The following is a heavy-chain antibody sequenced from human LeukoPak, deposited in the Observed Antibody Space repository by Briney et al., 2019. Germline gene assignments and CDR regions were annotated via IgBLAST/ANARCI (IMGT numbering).Heavy chain of an antibody. CDR2: TYYRSKWYN. J-gene: IGHJ4*02. CDR1: GDSVSSNIAA. D-gene: IGHD3-9*01. V-gene: IGHV6-1*01. Sequence: SQTLSLTCAISGDSVSSNIAAWNWIRQSPSRGLDWLGRTYYRSKWYNDYAVSVKSRITLNPDTSTNQYSLQLDSVPPEDTAVYYCARDLTYYDILTGYQNWGQGTLVTVSS. CDR3: ARDLTYYDILTGYQN.